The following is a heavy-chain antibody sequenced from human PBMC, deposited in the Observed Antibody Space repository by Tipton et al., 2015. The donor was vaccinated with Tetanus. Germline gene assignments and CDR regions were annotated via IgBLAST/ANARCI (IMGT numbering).Heavy chain of an antibody. CDR3: ARVAPWGITGTPWFDP. V-gene: IGHV4-59*12. J-gene: IGHJ5*02. CDR2: IYYSGST. Sequence: GLVKPSETLSLTCTVSGGSISSYYWSWIRQPPGKGLEWIGYIYYSGSTNYNPSLKSRVTISVDTSKNQFSLKLSSVTAADTAVYYCARVAPWGITGTPWFDPWGQGTLVTVSS. CDR1: GGSISSYY. D-gene: IGHD1-7*01.